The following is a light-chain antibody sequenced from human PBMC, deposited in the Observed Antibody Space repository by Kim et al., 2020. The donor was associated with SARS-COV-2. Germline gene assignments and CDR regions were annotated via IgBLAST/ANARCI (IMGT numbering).Light chain of an antibody. Sequence: QSALTQPASVSGSPGQSITISCTGTSSDVGGYNYVSWYQQHPGKAPKLMIYDVSKWPSGVSNRFSGSKSGNTASLTISGLQAEDEADYYCSSYTSSTPYVFGTGTKVTVL. CDR3: SSYTSSTPYV. J-gene: IGLJ1*01. CDR1: SSDVGGYNY. V-gene: IGLV2-14*01. CDR2: DVS.